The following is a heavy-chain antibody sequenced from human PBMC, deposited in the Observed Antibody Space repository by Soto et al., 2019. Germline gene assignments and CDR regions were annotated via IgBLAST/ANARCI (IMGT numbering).Heavy chain of an antibody. CDR3: AKGNTYYYDSSGFVAH. V-gene: IGHV3-23*01. Sequence: PGGSLRLSCAASGFTFSSYAMSWVRQAPGKGLEWVSAISGSGGSTYYADSVKGRFTISRDNSKNTLYLQMNSLRAEDTAVYYCAKGNTYYYDSSGFVAHWGQGTLVTVSS. D-gene: IGHD3-22*01. CDR2: ISGSGGST. CDR1: GFTFSSYA. J-gene: IGHJ4*02.